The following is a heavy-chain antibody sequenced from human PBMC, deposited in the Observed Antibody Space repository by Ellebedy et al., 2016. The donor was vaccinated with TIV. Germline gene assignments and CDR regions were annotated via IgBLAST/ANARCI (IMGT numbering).Heavy chain of an antibody. J-gene: IGHJ4*02. CDR3: AKGTYYYDTSHTLDY. D-gene: IGHD3-22*01. CDR1: GFTFSSYA. CDR2: ISGSGGST. V-gene: IGHV3-23*01. Sequence: GESLKISXAASGFTFSSYAMSWVRQAPGKGLEWVSAISGSGGSTYYADSVKGRFTISRDNSKNTLSLQMNSLRAEDTAVYYCAKGTYYYDTSHTLDYWGQGTLVTVSS.